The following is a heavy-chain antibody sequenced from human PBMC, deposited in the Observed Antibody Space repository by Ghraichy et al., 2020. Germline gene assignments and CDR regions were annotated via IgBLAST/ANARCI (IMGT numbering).Heavy chain of an antibody. CDR1: GFSLSTSGMS. D-gene: IGHD6-13*01. J-gene: IGHJ6*02. V-gene: IGHV2-70*01. CDR3: ARVRRHGYHYYYYGMDV. CDR2: IDWVDDK. Sequence: SGPTLVKPTQTLTLTCTFSGFSLSTSGMSVTWIRQPPGKALEWLALIDWVDDKYYSPSLRTRLAISKDTSKNQVVLTMTNLDPVDTATYYCARVRRHGYHYYYYGMDVWGQGTTVTVSS.